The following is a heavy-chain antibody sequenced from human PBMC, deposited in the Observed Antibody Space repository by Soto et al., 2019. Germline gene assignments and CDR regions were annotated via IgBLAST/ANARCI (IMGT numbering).Heavy chain of an antibody. D-gene: IGHD5-12*01. CDR3: ASHSGYEYYYNLDI. CDR1: GFTFRNYA. CDR2: INGSGGGT. V-gene: IGHV3-23*01. J-gene: IGHJ6*01. Sequence: EVQLLESGGGLVQPGGSLRLSCAASGFTFRNYAMSWVRQAPGKGLEWVSGINGSGGGTYYADSAKGRFTISRDNSKNTLFLQMDSVRAEDTAVYYCASHSGYEYYYNLDIWGQGTTVTVSA.